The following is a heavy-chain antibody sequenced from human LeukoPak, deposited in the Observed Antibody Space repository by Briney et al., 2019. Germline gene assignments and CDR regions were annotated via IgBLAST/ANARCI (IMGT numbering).Heavy chain of an antibody. CDR2: IYYSGST. CDR1: GGSISSYY. V-gene: IGHV4-59*01. Sequence: SETLSLTCTVSGGSISSYYWSWIRQPPGKRLEWIGYIYYSGSTNYNPSLKSRVTISVDTSKNQFSLKLSSVTAADTAVYYCAREIGAYYGMDVWGQGTTVTVSS. J-gene: IGHJ6*02. D-gene: IGHD4/OR15-4a*01. CDR3: AREIGAYYGMDV.